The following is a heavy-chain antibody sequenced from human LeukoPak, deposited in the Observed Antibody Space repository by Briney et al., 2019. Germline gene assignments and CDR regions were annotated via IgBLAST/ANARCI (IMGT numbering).Heavy chain of an antibody. Sequence: SETLSLTCTVSGGSLSSGSSYWSWIRQHPGKGLEWIGYIFYTGSTYYNPSLNSRINISVVTSKNQFSLQLSSVTAADTAVYYCARVGIISEPTATFYFDYWGQGTLVIVSS. V-gene: IGHV4-31*03. CDR2: IFYTGST. J-gene: IGHJ4*02. D-gene: IGHD1-1*01. CDR1: GGSLSSGSSY. CDR3: ARVGIISEPTATFYFDY.